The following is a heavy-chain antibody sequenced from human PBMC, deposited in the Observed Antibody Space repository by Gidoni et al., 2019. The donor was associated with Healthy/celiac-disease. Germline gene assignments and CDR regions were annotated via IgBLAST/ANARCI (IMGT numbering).Heavy chain of an antibody. CDR2: IYYCGST. Sequence: QLQLQESGPGLVKPSATLSLTCTVSGGSISSSSYYWGWIRQPPGTGLEWIGSIYYCGSTYYNPSLKSRVTISVDTSKNQFSLKLSSVTAADTAVYYCARRSSTSSFDPWGQGTLVTVSS. CDR3: ARRSSTSSFDP. V-gene: IGHV4-39*01. CDR1: GGSISSSSYY. J-gene: IGHJ5*02. D-gene: IGHD2-2*01.